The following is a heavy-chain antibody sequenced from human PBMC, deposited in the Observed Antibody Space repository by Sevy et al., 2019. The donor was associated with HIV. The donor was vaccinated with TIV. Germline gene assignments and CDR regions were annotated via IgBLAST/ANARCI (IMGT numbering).Heavy chain of an antibody. CDR1: GFTFSSYP. V-gene: IGHV3-23*01. D-gene: IGHD1-26*01. CDR2: ISESGDRT. J-gene: IGHJ4*02. CDR3: AKQMGVAGPYFDL. Sequence: GGSLRLSCAASGFTFSSYPITWVRQAPGKGLEWVSGISESGDRTAYADSVKGRFAMSRDNTNNMLSLQMTSLRAEDTAVYYCAKQMGVAGPYFDLWGQGTLVTVSS.